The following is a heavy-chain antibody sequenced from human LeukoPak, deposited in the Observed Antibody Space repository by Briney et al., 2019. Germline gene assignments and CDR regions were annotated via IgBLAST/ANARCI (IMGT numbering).Heavy chain of an antibody. J-gene: IGHJ4*02. Sequence: GGSLRLSCVVSGFSFHTYWMNWVRQAPGKGLEWVASIRKDGSETNYVDSVKGRFTISRDNAKKSLNLQMNSVRAEDTAVYYCGRQYGAGNFYRGYFDNWGQGILVAVSS. CDR3: GRQYGAGNFYRGYFDN. CDR2: IRKDGSET. D-gene: IGHD3-10*01. V-gene: IGHV3-7*01. CDR1: GFSFHTYW.